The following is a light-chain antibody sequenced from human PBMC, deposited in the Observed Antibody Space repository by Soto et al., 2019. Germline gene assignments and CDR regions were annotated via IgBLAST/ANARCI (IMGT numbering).Light chain of an antibody. Sequence: EIVLTQSPATLSVSPGERATLSCRASQSVSDNLAWYQQKRGQAPRLLIHGASTRATGIPARFSGSGSGTEFTLTISSLQSEDFATYYCQQSYSTPLTFGGGTKVEIK. V-gene: IGKV3-15*01. CDR3: QQSYSTPLT. CDR1: QSVSDN. CDR2: GAS. J-gene: IGKJ4*01.